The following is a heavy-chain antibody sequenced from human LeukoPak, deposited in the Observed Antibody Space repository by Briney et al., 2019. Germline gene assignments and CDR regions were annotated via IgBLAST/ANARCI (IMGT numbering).Heavy chain of an antibody. CDR3: ARDPVVVATIGVGSCFDL. D-gene: IGHD5-12*01. V-gene: IGHV4-4*02. Sequence: SGTLSLTCAVSGASISSNWWNWVRQPPGKGLEWIGEIHHSGSANYNPSLKSRVTILLDTSENQFSLRLSSVTAADTAVYYCARDPVVVATIGVGSCFDLWGRGTLVTVSS. CDR1: GASISSNW. J-gene: IGHJ2*01. CDR2: IHHSGSA.